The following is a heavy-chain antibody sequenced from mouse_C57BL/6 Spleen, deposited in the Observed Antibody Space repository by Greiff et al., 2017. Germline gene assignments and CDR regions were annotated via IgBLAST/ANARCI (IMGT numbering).Heavy chain of an antibody. CDR3: ARDLDDGYYGAMDY. J-gene: IGHJ4*01. V-gene: IGHV5-16*01. CDR2: INYDGSST. D-gene: IGHD2-3*01. CDR1: GFTFSDYY. Sequence: EVQLVESEGGLVQPGSSMKLSCTASGFTFSDYYMAWVRQVPEKGLEWVANINYDGSSTYYLDSLKSRFIISRDNAKNILYLQMSSLKSEDTATYYCARDLDDGYYGAMDYWGQGTSVTVSS.